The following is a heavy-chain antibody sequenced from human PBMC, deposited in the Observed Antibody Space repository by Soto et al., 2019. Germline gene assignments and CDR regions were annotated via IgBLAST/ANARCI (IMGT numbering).Heavy chain of an antibody. J-gene: IGHJ4*02. CDR1: GFTFSTCA. CDR2: ISGSGSTT. D-gene: IGHD6-19*01. Sequence: PGGSLRLSCPAPGFTFSTCAMNWVRQAPGKGLEWVATISGSGSTTYYADSLKGRFTISRDNSKNTLYLQMNSLRAEDAAVYYCARDLSVAGPDYWGQGTLVTVSS. V-gene: IGHV3-23*01. CDR3: ARDLSVAGPDY.